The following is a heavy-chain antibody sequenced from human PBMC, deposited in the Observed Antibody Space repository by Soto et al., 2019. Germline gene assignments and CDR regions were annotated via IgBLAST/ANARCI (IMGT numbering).Heavy chain of an antibody. V-gene: IGHV1-3*04. CDR2: ITTGDGST. CDR3: ARAVNAVTTNVWLH. CDR1: GYALITYG. D-gene: IGHD4-17*01. Sequence: GGSVKVSCKACGYALITYGIHLLYQAPGQSLEWMGWITTGDGSTKYSQKFHGRVTFTRDTSANTAYMELSSLTSEDTAVYYRARAVNAVTTNVWLHWGQGTKVTVSS. J-gene: IGHJ4*02.